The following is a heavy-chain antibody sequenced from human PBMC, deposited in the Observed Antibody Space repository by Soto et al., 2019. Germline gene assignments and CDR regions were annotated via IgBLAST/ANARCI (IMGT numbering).Heavy chain of an antibody. CDR2: ISGSGGST. V-gene: IGHV3-23*01. CDR1: GCNFSSHA. D-gene: IGHD4-4*01. Sequence: GGSLRLPCAASGCNFSSHAISCVRQAPGKGLEWVSAISGSGGSTYYADSVKGRFTISRDNSENTLYLQMNSLRAEDTAVYYCAKVPPTVTTWFDPWGQGTLVTVSS. CDR3: AKVPPTVTTWFDP. J-gene: IGHJ5*02.